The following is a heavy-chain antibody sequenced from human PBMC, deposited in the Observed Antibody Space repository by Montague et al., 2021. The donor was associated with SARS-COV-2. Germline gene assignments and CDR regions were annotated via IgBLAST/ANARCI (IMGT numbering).Heavy chain of an antibody. V-gene: IGHV3-74*01. Sequence: SLRLSCAASGFTFSSYWMHWVRQAPGRGPVWVSRIKPDGTSTHYAASVKGRFIISRDNARNTLSLQMTNMRADDTAIYYCVRPLWFGDSDYYFESWGQGTLVTVSS. J-gene: IGHJ4*02. CDR1: GFTFSSYW. D-gene: IGHD3-10*01. CDR2: IKPDGTST. CDR3: VRPLWFGDSDYYFES.